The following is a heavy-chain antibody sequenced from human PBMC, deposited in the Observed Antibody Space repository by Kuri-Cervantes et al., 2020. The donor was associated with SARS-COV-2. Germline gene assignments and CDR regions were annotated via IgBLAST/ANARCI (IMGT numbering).Heavy chain of an antibody. CDR1: GFTFSSYA. CDR2: ISGSGGST. V-gene: IGHV3-23*01. CDR3: ARAKSIAAAGMHYFDY. Sequence: GESLKISCAASGFTFSSYAMSWVRQAPGKGLEWVSAISGSGGSTYYADSVKGRFTISRDNSKNTLYLQMNSLRAEDTAVYYCARAKSIAAAGMHYFDYWGQGTLVTVSS. D-gene: IGHD6-13*01. J-gene: IGHJ4*02.